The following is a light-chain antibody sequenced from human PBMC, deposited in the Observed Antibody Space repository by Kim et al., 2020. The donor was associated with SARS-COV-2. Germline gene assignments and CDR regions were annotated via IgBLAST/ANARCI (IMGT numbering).Light chain of an antibody. J-gene: IGLJ1*01. Sequence: GQSVTISCTGTSSDVGNYNSVSWYQQHPGKAPILIIYDVSERASGVSNRFSGSQSGNTASLTISGRRAEDDADYYCSSHTTSSSYVFGSGTQLTVL. CDR2: DVS. V-gene: IGLV2-14*03. CDR3: SSHTTSSSYV. CDR1: SSDVGNYNS.